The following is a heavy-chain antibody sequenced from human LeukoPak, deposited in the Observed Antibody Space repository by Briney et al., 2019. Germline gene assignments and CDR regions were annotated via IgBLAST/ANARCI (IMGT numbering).Heavy chain of an antibody. CDR1: GYTFTSDY. J-gene: IGHJ4*02. V-gene: IGHV1-46*01. CDR3: ARVREYYDILTGPRQNFDY. CDR2: INPSGGST. Sequence: GASVKVSCKASGYTFTSDYMHWVRQAPGQGLEWMGIINPSGGSTSYAQKFQGRVTMTRDTSTSTVYMELSSLRSEDTAVYYCARVREYYDILTGPRQNFDYWGQGTLVTVSS. D-gene: IGHD3-9*01.